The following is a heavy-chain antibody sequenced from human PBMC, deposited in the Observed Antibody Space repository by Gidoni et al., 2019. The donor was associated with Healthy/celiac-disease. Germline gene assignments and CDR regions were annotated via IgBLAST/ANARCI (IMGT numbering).Heavy chain of an antibody. CDR3: ARGGAARPGSFDY. J-gene: IGHJ4*02. V-gene: IGHV1-69*04. CDR2: IIPILGIA. Sequence: QVQLVQSGAAVKKPGSSVKVSCKASGSTFSSYAISWVRQAPGQGLEWMGRIIPILGIANYAQKFQGRVTITADKSTSTAYMELSSLRSEDTAVYYCARGGAARPGSFDYWGQGTLVTVSS. CDR1: GSTFSSYA. D-gene: IGHD6-6*01.